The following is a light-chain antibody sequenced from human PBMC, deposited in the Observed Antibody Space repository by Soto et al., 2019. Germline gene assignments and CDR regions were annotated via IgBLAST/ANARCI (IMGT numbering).Light chain of an antibody. J-gene: IGKJ2*01. Sequence: EIVLTQSPATLSLSPGERATLSCRASQSISSYLAWYQQKPGQAPRLLIYDASNRATGIPARFSGSGSGTDFTLTIDSLEPEDFAVYYCQQRTNWPPYTCGQGTKLEIK. V-gene: IGKV3-11*01. CDR2: DAS. CDR3: QQRTNWPPYT. CDR1: QSISSY.